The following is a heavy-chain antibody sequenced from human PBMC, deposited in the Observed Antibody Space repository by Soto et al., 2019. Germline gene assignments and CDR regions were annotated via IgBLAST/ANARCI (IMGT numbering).Heavy chain of an antibody. V-gene: IGHV3-21*01. Sequence: GGSLRLSCAAPGFTFSSNSMKWVRQAPGKGLEWVSLISSSSSYIYYADSVKGRFTISRDNAKNSLYLQMNSLRAEDTAVYYCARVGYSSGWLPDYWGQGTLVTVSS. CDR3: ARVGYSSGWLPDY. D-gene: IGHD6-19*01. CDR2: ISSSSSYI. CDR1: GFTFSSNS. J-gene: IGHJ4*02.